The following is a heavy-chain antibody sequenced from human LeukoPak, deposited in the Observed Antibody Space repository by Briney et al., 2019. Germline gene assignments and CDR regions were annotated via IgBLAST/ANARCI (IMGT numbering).Heavy chain of an antibody. V-gene: IGHV3-23*01. Sequence: GGSLRLSCAASGFTFSRYAMSWVRQAPGKGLEWVSGISGSGDSTYYADSVEGRFTISRDNSKNTLYLQMNSLRAEDTAVYYCAKDNSGFLFFWDYWGQGTLATVSS. CDR2: ISGSGDST. J-gene: IGHJ4*02. CDR1: GFTFSRYA. D-gene: IGHD5-12*01. CDR3: AKDNSGFLFFWDY.